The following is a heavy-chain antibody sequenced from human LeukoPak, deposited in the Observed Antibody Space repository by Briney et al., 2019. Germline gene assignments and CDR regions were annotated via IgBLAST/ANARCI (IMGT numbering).Heavy chain of an antibody. CDR3: ATTSVIAVAGLRYYYYYMDV. CDR1: GGSISSYY. D-gene: IGHD6-19*01. J-gene: IGHJ6*03. V-gene: IGHV4-59*08. CDR2: IYYSGST. Sequence: PSETLSLTCTVSGGSISSYYWSWIRQPPGKGLEWIGYIYYSGSTNYNPSLKSRVTISVDTSKNQFSLKLSSVTAADTAVYYCATTSVIAVAGLRYYYYYMDVWGKGTTVTVSS.